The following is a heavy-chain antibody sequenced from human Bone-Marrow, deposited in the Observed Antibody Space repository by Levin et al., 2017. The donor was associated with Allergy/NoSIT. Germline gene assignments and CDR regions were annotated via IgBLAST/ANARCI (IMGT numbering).Heavy chain of an antibody. Sequence: PGGSLRLSCAASGFTFSSYAMHWVRQAPGKGLEWVAVISYDGSNKYYADSVKGRFTISRDNSKNTLYLQMNSLRAEDTAVYYCARVHPFYYYDSSGYYLPDYWGQGTLVTVSS. J-gene: IGHJ4*02. D-gene: IGHD3-22*01. CDR3: ARVHPFYYYDSSGYYLPDY. CDR2: ISYDGSNK. V-gene: IGHV3-30-3*01. CDR1: GFTFSSYA.